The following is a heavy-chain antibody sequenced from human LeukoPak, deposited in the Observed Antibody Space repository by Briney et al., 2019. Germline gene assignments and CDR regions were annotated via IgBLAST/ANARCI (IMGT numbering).Heavy chain of an antibody. J-gene: IGHJ4*02. D-gene: IGHD5-18*01. CDR3: ARHLSGVTGYTYGRGIDY. CDR1: GFSFSTYS. Sequence: GGSLRLSCAASGFSFSTYSMSWVRQAPGKGLEWVSSISSNSRYIYYADSMRGRFTISRDNAKNSLYLQMNSLKPEDTAVYYCARHLSGVTGYTYGRGIDYWGQGTLVTVSS. CDR2: ISSNSRYI. V-gene: IGHV3-21*06.